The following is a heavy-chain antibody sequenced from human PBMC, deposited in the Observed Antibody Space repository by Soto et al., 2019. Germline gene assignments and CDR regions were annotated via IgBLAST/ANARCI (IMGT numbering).Heavy chain of an antibody. Sequence: SETLSLTCTVSGGSISSGGYYWSWIRQHPGKGLEWIGYIYYSGSTYYNPSLKSRVTISVDTSKNQFSLKLSSVTAADTAVYYCARVDTAPYYYYYGMDVWGQGTTVTVSS. CDR1: GGSISSGGYY. V-gene: IGHV4-31*03. J-gene: IGHJ6*02. CDR2: IYYSGST. CDR3: ARVDTAPYYYYYGMDV. D-gene: IGHD5-18*01.